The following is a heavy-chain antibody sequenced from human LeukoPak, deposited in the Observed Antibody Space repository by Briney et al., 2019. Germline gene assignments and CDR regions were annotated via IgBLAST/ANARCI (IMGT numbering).Heavy chain of an antibody. J-gene: IGHJ6*02. V-gene: IGHV4-34*01. CDR1: GGSFSGYY. D-gene: IGHD2-2*01. CDR3: ARVGRLYCSSTSCYPGPYYYYGMDV. Sequence: PSETLNLTCAVYGGSFSGYYWSWIRQPPGKGLEWIGEINHSGSTNYNPSLKSRVTISVDTSKNQFSLKLSSVTAADTAAYYCARVGRLYCSSTSCYPGPYYYYGMDVWGQGTTVTVSS. CDR2: INHSGST.